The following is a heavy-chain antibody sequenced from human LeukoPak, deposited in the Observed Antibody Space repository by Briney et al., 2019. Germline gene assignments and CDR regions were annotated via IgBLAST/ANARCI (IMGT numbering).Heavy chain of an antibody. D-gene: IGHD3-22*01. Sequence: GGSLRLSCVASAFDFSKYGIYWVRQAPGKGLQWVTFIRSDGCTEYYADSVKGRFTISRDNSNSTLFLQMSNLSAEDTAVYYCAILYDNDSPGAFDYWGQGTLVTVSS. CDR3: AILYDNDSPGAFDY. CDR1: AFDFSKYG. J-gene: IGHJ4*02. CDR2: IRSDGCTE. V-gene: IGHV3-30*02.